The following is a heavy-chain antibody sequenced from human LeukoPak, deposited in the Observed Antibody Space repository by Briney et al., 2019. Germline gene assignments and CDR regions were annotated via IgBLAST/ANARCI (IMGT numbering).Heavy chain of an antibody. J-gene: IGHJ4*02. CDR2: IYTSGST. V-gene: IGHV4-4*07. Sequence: SETLSLTCTVSGGSISSYYWSWIRQPAGKGLEWIGRIYTSGSTNYNPSLKSRVTMSVDTSKNQFSLKLSSVTAADTAVYYCARESRGPDSYDFWGGYPNFDYWGQGTLVTVSS. D-gene: IGHD3-3*01. CDR3: ARESRGPDSYDFWGGYPNFDY. CDR1: GGSISSYY.